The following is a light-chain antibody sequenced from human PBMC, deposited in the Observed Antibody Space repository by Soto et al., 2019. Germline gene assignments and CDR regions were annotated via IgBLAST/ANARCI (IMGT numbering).Light chain of an antibody. CDR2: DAS. CDR1: QSISSY. J-gene: IGKJ1*01. CDR3: QQYDNLSWT. Sequence: EVVLTQSPDTLSLPPGERATLSCRASQSISSYLAWYQQKPGQAPRLLIYDASSRATGIPARFSGSGSGTDFTLTISRLEPEDFAVYYCQQYDNLSWTFGQGTKVEVK. V-gene: IGKV3-11*01.